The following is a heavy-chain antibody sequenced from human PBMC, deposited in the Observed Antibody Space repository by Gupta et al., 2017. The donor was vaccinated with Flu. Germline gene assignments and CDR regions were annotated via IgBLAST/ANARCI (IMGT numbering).Heavy chain of an antibody. V-gene: IGHV3-48*03. CDR2: ISSSGST. CDR1: GFTLSSYD. J-gene: IGHJ4*02. Sequence: EVQLVESGGNLVQPGGSLRLSCAASGFTLSSYDMSWVRQAPGRGLEWISFISSSGSTYYGDPVRGRFTISRDNAKNSLYLQMSGLRDEDTAIYYCARVHWDNWGQGTLVTVSS. CDR3: ARVHWDN.